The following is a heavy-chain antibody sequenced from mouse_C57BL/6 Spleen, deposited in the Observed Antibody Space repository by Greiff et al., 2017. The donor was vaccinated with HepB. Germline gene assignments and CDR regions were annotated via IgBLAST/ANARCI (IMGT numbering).Heavy chain of an antibody. J-gene: IGHJ2*01. D-gene: IGHD3-2*02. CDR1: GYTFTEYT. CDR2: FYPGSGSI. CDR3: ARHEDLATAQVSYYFDY. V-gene: IGHV1-62-2*01. Sequence: VQLQQSGAELVKPGASVKLSCKASGYTFTEYTIHWVKQRSGQGLEWIGWFYPGSGSIKYNEKFKDKATLTADKSSSTVYMELSRLTSEDSAVYFCARHEDLATAQVSYYFDYWGQGTTLTVSS.